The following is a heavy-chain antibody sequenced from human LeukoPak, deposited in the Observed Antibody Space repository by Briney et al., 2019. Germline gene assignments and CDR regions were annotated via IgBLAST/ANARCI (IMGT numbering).Heavy chain of an antibody. V-gene: IGHV3-30-3*01. CDR2: ISYDGSNK. Sequence: PGGSLRLSCAASGFTFSSYAMHWVRQAPGKGLEWVAVISYDGSNKYYADSVKGRFTISRDNSKNTLYLQMNSLRAEDTAVYYCARDKDGIAAAGIFDYWGQGTLVTVSS. CDR1: GFTFSSYA. J-gene: IGHJ4*02. CDR3: ARDKDGIAAAGIFDY. D-gene: IGHD6-13*01.